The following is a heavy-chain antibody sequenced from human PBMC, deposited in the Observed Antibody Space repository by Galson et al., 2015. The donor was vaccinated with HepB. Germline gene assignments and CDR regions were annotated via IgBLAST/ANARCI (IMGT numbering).Heavy chain of an antibody. D-gene: IGHD2-2*01. V-gene: IGHV3-21*01. CDR3: TRGYSTATGSDGYYYYGMDV. CDR2: ISRDSTYI. J-gene: IGHJ6*02. CDR1: GFTFSSYS. Sequence: SLRLSCAASGFTFSSYSMNWVRQAPGKGLEWVSSISRDSTYIHYTDSVKGRFTISRDSAQNSVYLQMNSLRADDTAVYCCTRGYSTATGSDGYYYYGMDVWGQGTTVSVSS.